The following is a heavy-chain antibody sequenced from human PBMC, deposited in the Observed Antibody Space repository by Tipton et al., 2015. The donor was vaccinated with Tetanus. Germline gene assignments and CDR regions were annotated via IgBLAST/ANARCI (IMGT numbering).Heavy chain of an antibody. Sequence: QLVQSGAEVKKPGSSVKVSCKASGGTFSSYAISWVRQAPGQGLEWMGGIIPIFGTANYAQKFQGRVTITADKSTSTAYMELSSLRSEDTAVYYCASLPGRWGYCSGGSCYYWGQGTLVTVSS. CDR3: ASLPGRWGYCSGGSCYY. CDR2: IIPIFGTA. D-gene: IGHD2-15*01. CDR1: GGTFSSYA. V-gene: IGHV1-69*06. J-gene: IGHJ4*02.